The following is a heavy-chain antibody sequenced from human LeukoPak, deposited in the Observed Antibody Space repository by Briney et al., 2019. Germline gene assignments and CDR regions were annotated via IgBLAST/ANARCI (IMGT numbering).Heavy chain of an antibody. Sequence: GGSLRLSCTPSGLTFSDYWMTGVRQAPGKGLEWVANIKQDGSAKYYVDSVKGRFTISRDNARNSLYLQMDSLRVEETATYYCARWRGSTSERSDYWGQGTLVTVSS. J-gene: IGHJ4*02. CDR1: GLTFSDYW. CDR3: ARWRGSTSERSDY. CDR2: IKQDGSAK. D-gene: IGHD2-2*01. V-gene: IGHV3-7*01.